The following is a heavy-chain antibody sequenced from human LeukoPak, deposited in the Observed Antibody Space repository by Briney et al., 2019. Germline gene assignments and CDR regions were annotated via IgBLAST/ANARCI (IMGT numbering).Heavy chain of an antibody. Sequence: PGGALRLSCAAAGFTFSSYWMSWVRPAPGKGVEWVANIKQDGSEKYYVDSVKGRFTISRDNAKNSLYLQMNSLRAEDTAVYYCARDRRGLGMVRGLLNPLDYWGQGTLVTVSS. CDR2: IKQDGSEK. D-gene: IGHD3-10*01. CDR1: GFTFSSYW. CDR3: ARDRRGLGMVRGLLNPLDY. V-gene: IGHV3-7*01. J-gene: IGHJ4*02.